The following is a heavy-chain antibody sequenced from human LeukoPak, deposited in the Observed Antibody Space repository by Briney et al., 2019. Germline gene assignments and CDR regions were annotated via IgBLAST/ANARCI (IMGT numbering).Heavy chain of an antibody. D-gene: IGHD3-10*01. CDR3: AHSTWSGWGGELDY. CDR1: GFSLSTSGVG. J-gene: IGHJ4*02. Sequence: ESGPTLVKPTQTLTLTCTFSGFSLSTSGVGVGWIRQPPGKALEWLALIYWDDDKRYSPSLKSGLTITKDTSKNQVVLTMTNMDPVDTATYYCAHSTWSGWGGELDYWGQGTLVTVSS. V-gene: IGHV2-5*02. CDR2: IYWDDDK.